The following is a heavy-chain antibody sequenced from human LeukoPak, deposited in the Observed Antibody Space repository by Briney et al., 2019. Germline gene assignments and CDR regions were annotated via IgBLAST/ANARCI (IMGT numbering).Heavy chain of an antibody. CDR1: GFTFTRYT. CDR3: VRDNYGGILDF. V-gene: IGHV3-30*04. J-gene: IGHJ4*02. Sequence: GRSLRLSCAASGFTFTRYTMHWVRQAPGKGLEWVAVVLYDGSNKYYADSVKGRFTLSRDNSKNTLSLQMNTLRADDMAVYYCVRDNYGGILDFWGQGTLVTVSS. CDR2: VLYDGSNK. D-gene: IGHD2-21*01.